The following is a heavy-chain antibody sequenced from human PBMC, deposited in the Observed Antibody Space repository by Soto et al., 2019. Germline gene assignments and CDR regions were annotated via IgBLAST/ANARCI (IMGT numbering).Heavy chain of an antibody. J-gene: IGHJ3*01. CDR1: GGSISSSSYY. CDR2: IYYSGST. Sequence: QLQLQESGPGLVKPSETLSLTCTVSGGSISSSSYYWGWIRQPPGKGLEWIGSIYYSGSTYYNPSLKSRVTISVDTYKNQYSLQLSSVTAADTAVFYCARLGYCSSTSCYEFDRGAFDLWCQGTMVTVSS. D-gene: IGHD2-2*01. CDR3: ARLGYCSSTSCYEFDRGAFDL. V-gene: IGHV4-39*01.